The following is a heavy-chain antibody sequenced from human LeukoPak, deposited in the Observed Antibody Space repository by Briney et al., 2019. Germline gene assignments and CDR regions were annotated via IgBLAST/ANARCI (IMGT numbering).Heavy chain of an antibody. D-gene: IGHD3-10*01. CDR2: IYYSGST. J-gene: IGHJ5*02. V-gene: IGHV4-59*08. CDR3: ARHRRYYYGSGGYYNGAWFDP. CDR1: GGSISSYY. Sequence: SESLSLTCTVSGGSISSYYWSWIRQPPGKGLEWIGYIYYSGSTSYNPSLRSRITMSVDTSKNQFSLKLSSVTAADTAVYYCARHRRYYYGSGGYYNGAWFDPWGQGTLVTVSS.